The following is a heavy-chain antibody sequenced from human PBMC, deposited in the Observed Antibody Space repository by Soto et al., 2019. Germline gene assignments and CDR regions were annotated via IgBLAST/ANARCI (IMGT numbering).Heavy chain of an antibody. V-gene: IGHV4-59*01. D-gene: IGHD2-2*01. CDR1: GGSMTGYY. CDR3: ATGLLGYCISTSCRAPYFDY. Sequence: SETLSLTCAVSGGSMTGYYWSWIRQPPGKGLEWIGFIYYSGSAKYNPSLESRVTMSVDTSKNQFSLKLNSVTAADTAVYYCATGLLGYCISTSCRAPYFDYWGQGTLVTVSS. J-gene: IGHJ4*02. CDR2: IYYSGSA.